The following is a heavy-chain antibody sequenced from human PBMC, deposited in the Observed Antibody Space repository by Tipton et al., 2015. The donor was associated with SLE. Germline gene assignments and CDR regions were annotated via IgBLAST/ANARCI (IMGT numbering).Heavy chain of an antibody. CDR1: GGSVSSRSYY. Sequence: TLSLTCTVSGGSVSSRSYYWGWIRQPPGKGLEWIGSIYYSGSTYYNSSLKSRVTISIDTSKNQFSLKLSSVTAADTAVYYCARVGYSSGSYYFDYWGQGTLVTVSS. CDR3: ARVGYSSGSYYFDY. CDR2: IYYSGST. J-gene: IGHJ4*02. D-gene: IGHD6-19*01. V-gene: IGHV4-39*01.